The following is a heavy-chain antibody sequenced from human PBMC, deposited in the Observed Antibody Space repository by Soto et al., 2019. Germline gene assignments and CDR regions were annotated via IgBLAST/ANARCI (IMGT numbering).Heavy chain of an antibody. Sequence: QVQLVQSGAEVKKPGSSVKVSCKASGGTFSSYAISWVRQAPGQGLEWMGGIIPIFGTANYAQKIQGRVTITEDDSTSTAYMVRSSLRSEDTAVYYCARPANIAAATPQFDSWGQGTLVTVSS. CDR1: GGTFSSYA. CDR3: ARPANIAAATPQFDS. D-gene: IGHD6-25*01. V-gene: IGHV1-69*01. J-gene: IGHJ4*02. CDR2: IIPIFGTA.